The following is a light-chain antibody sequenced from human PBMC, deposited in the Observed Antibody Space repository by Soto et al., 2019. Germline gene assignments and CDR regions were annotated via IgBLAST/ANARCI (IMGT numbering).Light chain of an antibody. V-gene: IGLV2-23*02. CDR2: EVN. CDR3: FTYAGSTTYVV. Sequence: QSALTQPASVSESPGQSITISCSGTNSDVGNYNLVSWYQQHPGKAPKLLIYEVNKRPSGVSNRFSGSKSGNTASLTISGLQAEDEADYYCFTYAGSTTYVVFGGGTQLTVL. J-gene: IGLJ2*01. CDR1: NSDVGNYNL.